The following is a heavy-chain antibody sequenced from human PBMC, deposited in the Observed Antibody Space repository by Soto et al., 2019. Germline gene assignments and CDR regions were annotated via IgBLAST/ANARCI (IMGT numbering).Heavy chain of an antibody. D-gene: IGHD3-22*01. CDR1: GGFYSIKT. CDR2: IIPLVHII. V-gene: IGHV1-69*04. CDR3: ARERRRDDSKTGDALDV. J-gene: IGHJ3*01. Sequence: QVQLVQSGAEVKKPGSSVKVSCKASGGFYSIKTISWVRQAPGQGLEWMGRIIPLVHIINNAQKFQGRFAITADKSTSTAYMELSSLKSDDSAIYCWARERRRDDSKTGDALDVWGQGTMVTVSS.